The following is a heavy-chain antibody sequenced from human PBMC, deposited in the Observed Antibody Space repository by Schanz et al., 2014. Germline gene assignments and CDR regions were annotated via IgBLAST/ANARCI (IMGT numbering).Heavy chain of an antibody. Sequence: EVQLVESGGGFVQPGGSLGLSCVVSGFTVSSDHMSWVRQAPGKGLEWVSGISGGGGTRNYADSVKGRFTVFRDNSKRTLYLEINDPRAEDTAVYYCAKDSCSSTTCYGYGMDVWGQGSTVTVSS. V-gene: IGHV3-23*04. CDR1: GFTVSSDH. J-gene: IGHJ6*02. CDR3: AKDSCSSTTCYGYGMDV. D-gene: IGHD2-2*01. CDR2: ISGGGGTR.